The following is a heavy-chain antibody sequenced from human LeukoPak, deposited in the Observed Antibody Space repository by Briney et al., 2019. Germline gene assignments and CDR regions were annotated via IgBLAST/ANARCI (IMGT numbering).Heavy chain of an antibody. CDR2: ISYDGSNK. V-gene: IGHV3-30*18. Sequence: PGRSLRLSCAASGFTFSSYGMHWVRQAPAKGLEWVAVISYDGSNKYYADSVKGRFTISRDNSKNTLYLQMNSLRAEDTAVYYCAKALGSGWYEGNYWGQGTLVTDSS. J-gene: IGHJ4*02. CDR3: AKALGSGWYEGNY. D-gene: IGHD6-19*01. CDR1: GFTFSSYG.